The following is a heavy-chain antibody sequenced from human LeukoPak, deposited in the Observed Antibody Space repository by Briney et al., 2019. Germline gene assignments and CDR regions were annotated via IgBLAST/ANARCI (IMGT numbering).Heavy chain of an antibody. CDR2: IRSKAYGGTT. V-gene: IGHV3-49*04. Sequence: GGSLRLSCIASGFTFGDYAMSWVRQAPGKGLEWVGFIRSKAYGGTTEYAASVKSRFSISRDDSKSIAYLQMNSLRTEDTAVFYCTRDCSGGSCWGDAFDIWGQGTMVTVAS. J-gene: IGHJ3*02. CDR3: TRDCSGGSCWGDAFDI. CDR1: GFTFGDYA. D-gene: IGHD2-15*01.